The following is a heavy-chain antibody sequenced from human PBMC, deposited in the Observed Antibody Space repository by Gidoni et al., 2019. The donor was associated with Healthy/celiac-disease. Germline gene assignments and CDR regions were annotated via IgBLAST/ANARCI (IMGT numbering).Heavy chain of an antibody. CDR3: ARGNVWGMDV. CDR2: INPNNGGT. V-gene: IGHV1-2*02. D-gene: IGHD3-16*01. J-gene: IGHJ6*02. Sequence: EVKKPGASVKVSCKASGYTLTDYYMHWVRQAPVQGLEWMGWINPNNGGTNYAQKFQGRVTMTRDTSITTAYIVLSRLRSDDTAVYYCARGNVWGMDVWGQGTTVTVSS. CDR1: GYTLTDYY.